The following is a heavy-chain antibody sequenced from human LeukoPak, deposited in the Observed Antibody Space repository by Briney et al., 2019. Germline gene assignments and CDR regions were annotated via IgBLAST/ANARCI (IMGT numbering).Heavy chain of an antibody. CDR3: ARDDEGRANFDY. J-gene: IGHJ4*02. CDR1: GYTFTGHY. CDR2: FKPNSGDT. Sequence: GASVKVSCMASGYTFTGHYMHWVRQAPGQGLEWMGWFKPNSGDTNYAQKFQGRFTMTWDTSISTAYMELSRLRSDDTALYYCARDDEGRANFDYWGQGTLVTVSS. V-gene: IGHV1-2*02.